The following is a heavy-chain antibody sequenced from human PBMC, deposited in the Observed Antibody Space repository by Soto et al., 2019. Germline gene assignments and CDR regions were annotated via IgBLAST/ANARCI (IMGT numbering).Heavy chain of an antibody. D-gene: IGHD6-6*01. CDR2: INYSGST. CDR1: GGSCSDYY. Sequence: SETLSLTCAVQGGSCSDYYWSWIRQPPGKGLEWIGEINYSGSTYYNPSLKSRVTMSFDTSKNQFSLKLSSVTAADTAVYYCARSHIVPRLFMYPYDYWGQGTPVTVSS. J-gene: IGHJ4*02. V-gene: IGHV4-34*01. CDR3: ARSHIVPRLFMYPYDY.